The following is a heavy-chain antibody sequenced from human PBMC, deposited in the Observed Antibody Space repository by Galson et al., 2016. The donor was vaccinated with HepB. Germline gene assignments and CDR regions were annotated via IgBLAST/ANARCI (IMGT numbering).Heavy chain of an antibody. D-gene: IGHD5-18*01. Sequence: SLRLSCAASGFTFSRYGMHWVRRAPGKGLEWVAVISYDGSNKYYGDSVKDRFSISRDNSKNTLYLQMNSLRPEDTAVYFCAKASLGQLWHNFFDYWGQASLVTVSS. V-gene: IGHV3-30*18. CDR3: AKASLGQLWHNFFDY. CDR1: GFTFSRYG. J-gene: IGHJ4*02. CDR2: ISYDGSNK.